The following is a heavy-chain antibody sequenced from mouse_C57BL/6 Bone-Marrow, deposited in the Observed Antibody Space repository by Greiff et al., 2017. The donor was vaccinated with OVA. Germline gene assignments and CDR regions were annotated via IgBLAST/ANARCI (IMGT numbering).Heavy chain of an antibody. J-gene: IGHJ3*01. CDR3: ARFAY. CDR2: IWSGGST. CDR1: GFSLTSYG. Sequence: VQLQQSGPGLVQPSQSLSITCTVFGFSLTSYGVHWVRQSPGKGLEWLGVIWSGGSTDYNAAFISRLSISKDNSKSQVFFKMNSLQADDTAIYYCARFAYWGQGTLVTVSA. V-gene: IGHV2-2*01.